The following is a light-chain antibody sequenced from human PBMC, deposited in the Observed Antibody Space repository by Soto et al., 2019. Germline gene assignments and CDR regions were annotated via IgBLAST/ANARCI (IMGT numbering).Light chain of an antibody. CDR1: QSVSSY. CDR3: QHRSVWPLT. Sequence: EIVLTQSPATLXLXXXXXAXXSCRAXQSVSSYLAWYQQKPGQAPRLLIYNASNRATGIPARFSGSGSGTDFTLTISCLEPEDFAVYYCQHRSVWPLTFGGGTKVESK. CDR2: NAS. J-gene: IGKJ4*01. V-gene: IGKV3-11*01.